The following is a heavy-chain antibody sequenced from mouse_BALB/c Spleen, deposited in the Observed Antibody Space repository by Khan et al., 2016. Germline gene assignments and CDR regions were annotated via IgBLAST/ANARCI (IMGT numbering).Heavy chain of an antibody. D-gene: IGHD1-2*01. CDR1: GYDFSRYW. J-gene: IGHJ3*01. CDR3: ARLHYYGRFAY. V-gene: IGHV4-1*02. Sequence: EVQLVESRGGLVQPGGSLKLSCAASGYDFSRYWMSWVRQAPGKGLEWIGEINPDSSTINYTPSLKDKFIISRDNAKNTPYLQMSKVRSEDTALYYCARLHYYGRFAYWGQGTLVTVSA. CDR2: INPDSSTI.